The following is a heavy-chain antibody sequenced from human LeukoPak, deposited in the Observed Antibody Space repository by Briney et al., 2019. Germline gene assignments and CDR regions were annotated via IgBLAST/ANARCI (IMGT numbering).Heavy chain of an antibody. CDR1: GFTFSSYW. J-gene: IGHJ5*02. V-gene: IGHV3-7*01. CDR2: IKQDGSEK. D-gene: IGHD1-1*01. CDR3: ARTGTTGVPYWFDP. Sequence: QPGGSLRLSCAASGFTFSSYWMSWVRQAPGKGLEWVANIKQDGSEKYYVDSVKGRFTISRDNAKNSLYLQMNSLRAEDTAVYYCARTGTTGVPYWFDPWRQGTLVTVSS.